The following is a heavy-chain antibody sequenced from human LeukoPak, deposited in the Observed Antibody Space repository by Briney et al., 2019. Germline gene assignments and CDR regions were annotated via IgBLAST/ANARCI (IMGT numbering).Heavy chain of an antibody. V-gene: IGHV3-48*01. D-gene: IGHD6-19*01. CDR2: ISSSSSTT. J-gene: IGHJ4*02. CDR1: GFTFSSYS. Sequence: GGCLRLSCAASGFTFSSYSMNWVRQAPGKRLEWVSYISSSSSTTYYADSVKGRFTISRDNARNSLYLQMNSLRAEDTAVYSCARDGGGYSSGWPYFDYWGQGTLVTVSS. CDR3: ARDGGGYSSGWPYFDY.